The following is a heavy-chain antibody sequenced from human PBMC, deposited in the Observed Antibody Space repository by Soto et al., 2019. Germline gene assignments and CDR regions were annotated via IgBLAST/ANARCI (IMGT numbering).Heavy chain of an antibody. CDR2: IYHSGST. Sequence: QLQLQESGSGLAKPSQTLSLTCAVSGGSIISGGYSWSWIRQPPGKGLEWIGYIYHSGSTYYNPALQRRVPISVDRSKNQFSLKLSSVTAADTAVYYGARGPPFYWGQGTLVTVS. CDR3: ARGPPFY. V-gene: IGHV4-30-2*01. CDR1: GGSIISGGYS. J-gene: IGHJ4*02.